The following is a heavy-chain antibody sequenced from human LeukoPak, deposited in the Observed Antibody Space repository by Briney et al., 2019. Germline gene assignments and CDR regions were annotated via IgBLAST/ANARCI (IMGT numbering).Heavy chain of an antibody. D-gene: IGHD3-16*02. CDR3: AREYYDYVWGSYRGGGIDY. J-gene: IGHJ4*02. Sequence: SETLSLTCTVSGYSISSGYYWGWIRQPPGKGLEWIGSIYHSGSTYYNPSLKSRVTISVDTSKNQFSLKLSSVTAADTAVYYCAREYYDYVWGSYRGGGIDYWGQGTLVTVSS. CDR2: IYHSGST. V-gene: IGHV4-38-2*02. CDR1: GYSISSGYY.